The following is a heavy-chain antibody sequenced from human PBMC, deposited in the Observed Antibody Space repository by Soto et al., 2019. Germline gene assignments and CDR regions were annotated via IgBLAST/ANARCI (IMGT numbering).Heavy chain of an antibody. Sequence: SSETLSLTCAISGDSVSSNSAAWNWIRQSPSRGLEWLGRTYYRSKWYNDYAVSVKSRITINPDTSKNQFSLQLNSVTPEDTAVYYCASSLALTTRYCSGGSCHSGAFDIRGQGTMVNVSS. J-gene: IGHJ3*02. V-gene: IGHV6-1*01. D-gene: IGHD2-15*01. CDR3: ASSLALTTRYCSGGSCHSGAFDI. CDR2: TYYRSKWYN. CDR1: GDSVSSNSAA.